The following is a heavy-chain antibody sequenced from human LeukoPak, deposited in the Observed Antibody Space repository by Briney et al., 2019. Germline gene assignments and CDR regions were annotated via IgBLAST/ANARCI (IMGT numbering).Heavy chain of an antibody. V-gene: IGHV4-30-2*01. D-gene: IGHD3-9*01. CDR1: GGSISSGGYS. J-gene: IGHJ5*02. CDR2: IYHSGST. Sequence: TSETLSLTCAVSGGSISSGGYSWSWIRQPPGKGLEWIGYIYHSGSTYYNPSLKSRVTISVDRSKNQFSLKLSSVTAADTAVYHCARGYFDWSSYNNWFDPWGQGTLVTVSS. CDR3: ARGYFDWSSYNNWFDP.